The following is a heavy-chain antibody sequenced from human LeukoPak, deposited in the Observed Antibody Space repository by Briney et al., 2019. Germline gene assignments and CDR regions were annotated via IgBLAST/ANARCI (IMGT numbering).Heavy chain of an antibody. CDR2: VDSGGST. J-gene: IGHJ4*02. CDR3: ASRPNGNPGPLDF. D-gene: IGHD2-8*01. CDR1: GFXVSSKY. V-gene: IGHV3-66*01. Sequence: PGGSLRLSCAASGFXVSSKYISWVRQAPGKGLEWVSGVDSGGSTNDADSVKGRFIISRDTSTNTLHLQMNSLRVEDTAVYYCASRPNGNPGPLDFWGQGTLVTVSS.